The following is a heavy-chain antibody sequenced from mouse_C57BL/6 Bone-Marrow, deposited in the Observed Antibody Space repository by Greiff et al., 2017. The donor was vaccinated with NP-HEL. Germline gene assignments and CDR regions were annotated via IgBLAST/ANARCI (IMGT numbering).Heavy chain of an antibody. Sequence: VQLQQSGAELVRPGTSVKVSCKASGYAFTNYLIEWVKQRPGQGLEWIGVINPGSGGTNYNEKFKGKATLTADKSSSTAYMQLSSLTSEDSAVYFCASYYSNYDWYCDVWGTGTTVTVSS. V-gene: IGHV1-54*01. CDR3: ASYYSNYDWYCDV. CDR1: GYAFTNYL. J-gene: IGHJ1*03. D-gene: IGHD2-5*01. CDR2: INPGSGGT.